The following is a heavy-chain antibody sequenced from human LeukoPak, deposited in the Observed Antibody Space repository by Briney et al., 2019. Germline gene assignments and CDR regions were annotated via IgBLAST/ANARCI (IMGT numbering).Heavy chain of an antibody. CDR1: GSTVSSNY. V-gene: IGHV3-66*01. CDR2: IYSGGST. J-gene: IGHJ4*02. CDR3: AREYYDILTGYRNDY. D-gene: IGHD3-9*01. Sequence: GGSLRLSCAASGSTVSSNYMSWVRQAPGKGLEWVSVIYSGGSTYYADSVKGRFTISRDNSKNTLYLQMNSLRAEDTAVYYCAREYYDILTGYRNDYWGQGTLVTVSS.